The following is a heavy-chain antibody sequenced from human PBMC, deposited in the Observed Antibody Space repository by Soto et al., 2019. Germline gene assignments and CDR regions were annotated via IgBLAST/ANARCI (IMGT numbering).Heavy chain of an antibody. V-gene: IGHV1-2*02. CDR2: INPNSGGT. CDR3: ARTPRWLQGLEFDY. CDR1: GYTFTGYY. Sequence: ASVKVSCKASGYTFTGYYMHWVRQAPGQGLEWMGWINPNSGGTNYAQKFQGRVTMTRDTSISTAYMELSRLRSDDTAVYYCARTPRWLQGLEFDYWGQGTQVTVSS. J-gene: IGHJ4*02. D-gene: IGHD5-12*01.